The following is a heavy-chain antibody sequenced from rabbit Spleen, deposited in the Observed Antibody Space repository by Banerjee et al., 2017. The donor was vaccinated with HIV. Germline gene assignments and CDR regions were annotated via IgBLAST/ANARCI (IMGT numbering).Heavy chain of an antibody. J-gene: IGHJ4*01. CDR3: AREEYGDYSDWDL. CDR1: GFTLSSYW. D-gene: IGHD2-1*01. V-gene: IGHV1S40*01. Sequence: QSLEESGGDLVKPGASLTLTCTASGFTLSSYWICWVRQAPGKGLEWIGCINNGDGRTHYASWAKGRFTISKTSSTTVTLQMTSLTAADTATYFCAREEYGDYSDWDLWGPGTLVTVS. CDR2: INNGDGRT.